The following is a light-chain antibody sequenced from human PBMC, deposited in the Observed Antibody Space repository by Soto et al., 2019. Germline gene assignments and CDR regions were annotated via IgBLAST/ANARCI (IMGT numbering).Light chain of an antibody. CDR2: SNN. J-gene: IGLJ1*01. CDR1: SSNIGSNT. V-gene: IGLV1-44*01. Sequence: SVLTQPHSASGTPGQRVTISCSGSSSNIGSNTVNWYQQLPGTAPKLLIYSNNQRPSGVPDRFSGSKSGTSASLAISGLQSEDEADYYCAAWDDSLNGSYVFGTGTKVTVL. CDR3: AAWDDSLNGSYV.